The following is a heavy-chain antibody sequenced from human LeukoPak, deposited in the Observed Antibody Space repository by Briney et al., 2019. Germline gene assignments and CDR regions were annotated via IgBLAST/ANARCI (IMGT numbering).Heavy chain of an antibody. D-gene: IGHD3-16*01. CDR2: ISGSGGST. CDR1: GFTFSSYA. Sequence: PGGSLRLSCAASGFTFSSYAMSWVRQAPGKGLEWVSAISGSGGSTYYADSVKGRFTISRDNSKNTLYLQMNSLRAEDTAVYYCAKVDRQSKSFGGYFDYWGQGTLVTVSS. V-gene: IGHV3-23*01. CDR3: AKVDRQSKSFGGYFDY. J-gene: IGHJ4*02.